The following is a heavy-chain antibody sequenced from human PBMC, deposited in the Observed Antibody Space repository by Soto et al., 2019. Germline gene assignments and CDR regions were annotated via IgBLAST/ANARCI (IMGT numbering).Heavy chain of an antibody. CDR1: GDSISRGAW. D-gene: IGHD2-2*01. CDR2: IYHSGNT. V-gene: IGHV4-4*02. J-gene: IGHJ5*02. Sequence: SETLSLTCAVSGDSISRGAWWSWVRQSPGKGLQWIGEIYHSGNTRNNPSLKSRVTMSVDKSNNQFSLNLMSVTAADTATYYCARDSRTGCSSTDRSMSWGRGILVTVSS. CDR3: ARDSRTGCSSTDRSMS.